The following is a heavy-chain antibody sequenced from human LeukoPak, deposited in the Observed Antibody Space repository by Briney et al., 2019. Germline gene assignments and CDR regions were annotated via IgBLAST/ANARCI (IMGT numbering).Heavy chain of an antibody. CDR2: ISGSGDST. Sequence: GGSLRLSCAASGFTFSNYGMSWVRQAPGKGLEWVSSISGSGDSTYYADSVKGRFTISRDNSRNTLYLQMNSLRAEDTAVYYCAKVIRYFDWLPFDYWGQGTLVTVSS. CDR1: GFTFSNYG. D-gene: IGHD3-9*01. J-gene: IGHJ4*02. V-gene: IGHV3-23*01. CDR3: AKVIRYFDWLPFDY.